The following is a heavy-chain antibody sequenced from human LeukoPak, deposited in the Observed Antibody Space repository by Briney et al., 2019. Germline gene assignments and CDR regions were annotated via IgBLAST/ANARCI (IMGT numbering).Heavy chain of an antibody. CDR3: ARITMVRGADYGMDV. Sequence: GGSLRLSCAASGFTVSSNYMSWVRQAPGKGLEWVSVIYSGSSTYYADSVKGRFTVSRDNSKNTLYLQMNSLRAEDTAVYYCARITMVRGADYGMDVWGQGTTVTVSS. V-gene: IGHV3-53*01. D-gene: IGHD3-10*01. CDR1: GFTVSSNY. J-gene: IGHJ6*02. CDR2: IYSGSST.